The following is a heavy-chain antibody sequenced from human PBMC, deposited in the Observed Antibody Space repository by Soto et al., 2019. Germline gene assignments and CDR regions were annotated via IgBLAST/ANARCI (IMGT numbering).Heavy chain of an antibody. J-gene: IGHJ4*02. Sequence: GGSLRLSCAASRFSVTSHAMHWVRQAPGKGLEWVAVISHGGRQKHYIDSVRGRFTLSRDESDNTVYLQMNSLRREDTAMYYCAKDVYFDSYYFDQWGQGTLVTVSS. CDR2: ISHGGRQK. CDR1: RFSVTSHA. CDR3: AKDVYFDSYYFDQ. D-gene: IGHD3-9*01. V-gene: IGHV3-30*04.